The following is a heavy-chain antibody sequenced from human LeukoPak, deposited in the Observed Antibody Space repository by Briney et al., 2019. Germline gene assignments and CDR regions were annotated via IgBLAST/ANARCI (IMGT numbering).Heavy chain of an antibody. CDR2: IIPIFGTA. Sequence: SVKVSCKASGGTFSSYAISWVRQAPGQGLEWMGGIIPIFGTANYAQKFQGRVTITTDESTSTAYMELSSLRSEDTAVYYCAREAYGSGSYYNEYYFDYWGQGTLVTVSS. D-gene: IGHD3-10*01. CDR3: AREAYGSGSYYNEYYFDY. CDR1: GGTFSSYA. J-gene: IGHJ4*02. V-gene: IGHV1-69*05.